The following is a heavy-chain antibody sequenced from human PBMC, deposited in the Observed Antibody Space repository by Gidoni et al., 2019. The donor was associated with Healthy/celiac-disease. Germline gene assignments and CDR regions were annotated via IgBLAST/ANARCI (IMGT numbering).Heavy chain of an antibody. V-gene: IGHV1-3*01. D-gene: IGHD4-17*01. CDR2: INAGNGNT. Sequence: QVQLVQSGAEVKKPGASVTVSCKASGYTFTSYAMHWVRQAPGQRLEWMGWINAGNGNTKYSQKFQGRVTITRDTSASTAYMELSSLRSEDTAVYYCARGTVPNDYWGQGTLVTVSS. CDR3: ARGTVPNDY. J-gene: IGHJ4*02. CDR1: GYTFTSYA.